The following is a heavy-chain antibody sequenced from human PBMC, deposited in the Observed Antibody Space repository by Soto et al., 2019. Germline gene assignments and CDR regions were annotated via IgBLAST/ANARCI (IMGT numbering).Heavy chain of an antibody. CDR1: EGTFSSYS. D-gene: IGHD1-26*01. CDR2: IIPIFGTA. J-gene: IGHJ4*02. V-gene: IGHV1-69*01. CDR3: ARDGGRHSGGIDY. Sequence: QVQLVQSGAEVKKPGSSVKVSCRASEGTFSSYSINWVRQAPGQGLEWMGEIIPIFGTANDAQKFQGRVTITADESTSTAYMELSSLRSEDTAVYYCARDGGRHSGGIDYWGQGTLVTVSS.